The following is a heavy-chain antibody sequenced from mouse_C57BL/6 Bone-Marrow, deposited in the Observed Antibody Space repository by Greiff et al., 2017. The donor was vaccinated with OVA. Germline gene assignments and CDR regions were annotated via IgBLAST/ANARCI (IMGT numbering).Heavy chain of an antibody. Sequence: QVQLQQPGAERGMTGAAGKLSCKASGYTFTSYWMHWVKQRPGQGLEWIGEIDPSDSYTNYNQKFKGKSTLTVDKSSSTAYMQLSSLTSEDSAVYYCARDGYWDYFDYWGQGTTLTVSS. CDR1: GYTFTSYW. V-gene: IGHV1-69*01. D-gene: IGHD2-3*01. CDR2: IDPSDSYT. CDR3: ARDGYWDYFDY. J-gene: IGHJ2*01.